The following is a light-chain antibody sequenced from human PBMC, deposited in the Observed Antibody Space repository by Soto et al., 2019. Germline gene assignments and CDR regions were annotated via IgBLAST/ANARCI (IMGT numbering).Light chain of an antibody. CDR3: TSYAGSNIWV. J-gene: IGLJ3*02. CDR1: SSDVGAYKY. CDR2: EVS. V-gene: IGLV2-8*01. Sequence: QSALTQPPSASGSPGQSVTISCTGTSSDVGAYKYVYWYQQYPGKAPKLMIYEVSKRPSGVPDRFSGSKSGNTASLTVSGLQAEDEADYYCTSYAGSNIWVFGGGTKLTVL.